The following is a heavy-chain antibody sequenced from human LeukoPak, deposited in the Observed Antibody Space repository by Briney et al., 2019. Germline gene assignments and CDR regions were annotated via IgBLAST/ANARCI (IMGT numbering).Heavy chain of an antibody. D-gene: IGHD3-22*01. J-gene: IGHJ6*02. CDR3: ARQGVNFYDSKVDV. CDR2: SYSSRIT. Sequence: SGTLSLTCAVSVGSISNYYWSWIWQPPGKGLERIGYSYSSRITNYNTSLKSRVTISVDTSKNQFSLKLSSVTAADTAVYYCARQGVNFYDSKVDVWGQGTAVTVSS. CDR1: VGSISNYY. V-gene: IGHV4-59*08.